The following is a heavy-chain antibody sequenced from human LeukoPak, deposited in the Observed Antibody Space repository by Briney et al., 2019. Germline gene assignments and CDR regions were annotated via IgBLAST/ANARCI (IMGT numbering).Heavy chain of an antibody. Sequence: ASVKVSCKASGYTFTGYYMHWVRQAPGQGLEWMGWINPNSGGTNYAQKFQGRVTMTRDTSISTAYMELSRLRSDDTAVYYCARAVSGSGWSTYYFDYWGQGTLVTVSS. V-gene: IGHV1-2*02. CDR2: INPNSGGT. J-gene: IGHJ4*02. D-gene: IGHD6-19*01. CDR1: GYTFTGYY. CDR3: ARAVSGSGWSTYYFDY.